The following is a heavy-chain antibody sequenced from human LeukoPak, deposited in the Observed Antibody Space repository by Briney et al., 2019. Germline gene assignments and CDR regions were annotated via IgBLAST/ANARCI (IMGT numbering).Heavy chain of an antibody. J-gene: IGHJ4*02. D-gene: IGHD1-26*01. CDR1: GYTLTELS. V-gene: IGHV1-24*01. CDR2: FDPEDGET. CDR3: ATDSRHYPVYSGSYYDY. Sequence: ASVKVSCKVSGYTLTELSMHWVRQAPGKGLEWMGGFDPEDGETIYAQKFQGRVTMTEDTSTDTAYMELSSLRSEDTAVYYCATDSRHYPVYSGSYYDYWGQGTLVTVSS.